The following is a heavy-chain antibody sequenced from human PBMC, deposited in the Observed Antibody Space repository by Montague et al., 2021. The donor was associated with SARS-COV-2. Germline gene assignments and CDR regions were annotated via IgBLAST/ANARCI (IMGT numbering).Heavy chain of an antibody. D-gene: IGHD6-19*01. J-gene: IGHJ4*02. Sequence: SETLSLTCTVSGGSISSGNYYWGWIRQPPGKGLEWIGSIYYSGTTYYNPSPQSRVTISVDTSKKQFSLKLSSVTAADTAVYYCARETYTSGWFQQFDYWGQGTLVTVSS. V-gene: IGHV4-39*01. CDR3: ARETYTSGWFQQFDY. CDR1: GGSISSGNYY. CDR2: IYYSGTT.